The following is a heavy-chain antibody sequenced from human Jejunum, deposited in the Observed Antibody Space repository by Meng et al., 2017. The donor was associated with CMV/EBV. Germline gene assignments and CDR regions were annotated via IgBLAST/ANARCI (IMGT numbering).Heavy chain of an antibody. J-gene: IGHJ5*02. CDR3: ARKYNGYWFDP. CDR2: INPTSGGT. Sequence: CKASGYTCATYFMHWVRQAPGQGPEWMGWINPTSGGTSYAEKFQGRVTMTRDTSISTAYMELSRLRSDDTAVYYCARKYNGYWFDPWGQGTLVTVSS. V-gene: IGHV1-2*02. CDR1: GYTCATYF. D-gene: IGHD5-12*01.